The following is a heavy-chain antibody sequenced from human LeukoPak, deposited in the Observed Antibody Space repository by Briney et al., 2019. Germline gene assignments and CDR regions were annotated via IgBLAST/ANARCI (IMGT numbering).Heavy chain of an antibody. CDR1: GGSISSGSYY. D-gene: IGHD3-3*01. V-gene: IGHV4-61*02. CDR2: IYTSGST. Sequence: SETLSLTCNVAGGSISSGSYYWSWIRQPAGKGLEWIGRIYTSGSTNYNPSLKRRVTISVDTSKNQFSLKLSSVTAADTAVYYCARGGNYDFWSGYYFDYWGQGTLVTVSS. J-gene: IGHJ4*02. CDR3: ARGGNYDFWSGYYFDY.